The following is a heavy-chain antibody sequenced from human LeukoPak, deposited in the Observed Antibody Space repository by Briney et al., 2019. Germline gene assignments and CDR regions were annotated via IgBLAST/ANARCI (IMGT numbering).Heavy chain of an antibody. CDR2: IIPIFGTA. V-gene: IGHV1-69*01. D-gene: IGHD3-10*01. CDR3: ASPLQGVYGFDYYYYYMDV. J-gene: IGHJ6*03. CDR1: GGTFSSYA. Sequence: SVKVSCKASGGTFSSYAISWVRQAPGQGLEWMGGIIPIFGTANYAQKFKGRVTITADESTSTAYMELSSLRSEDTAVYYCASPLQGVYGFDYYYYYMDVWGKGTTVTVSS.